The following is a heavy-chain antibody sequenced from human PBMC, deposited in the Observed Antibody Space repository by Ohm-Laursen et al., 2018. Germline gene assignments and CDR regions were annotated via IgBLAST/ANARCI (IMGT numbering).Heavy chain of an antibody. J-gene: IGHJ4*02. Sequence: SETLSLTCTVSGGSISSYYWSWIRQPAGKGLEWIGRISSSGNTNYNPSLKSRVTMSVDTSKNQFSLKLSSSTDADTAVYYCAREGKSDDSTGYFLGYWGPGTLVTVSS. CDR3: AREGKSDDSTGYFLGY. CDR1: GGSISSYY. V-gene: IGHV4-4*07. D-gene: IGHD3-22*01. CDR2: ISSSGNT.